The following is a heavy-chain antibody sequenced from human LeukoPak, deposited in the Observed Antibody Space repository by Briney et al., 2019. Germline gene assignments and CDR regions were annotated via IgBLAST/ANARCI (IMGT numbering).Heavy chain of an antibody. V-gene: IGHV4-38-2*02. D-gene: IGHD3-3*01. CDR2: IYYSGST. CDR1: GYSISSGYY. J-gene: IGHJ4*02. CDR3: ARGYYKGYDFWSGYVYYFDY. Sequence: PSETLSLTCTVSGYSISSGYYWGWIRQSPGEGLEWIGSIYYSGSTYYNPSLKGRVTITVDKAKNQFSLKLSSVTAADTAVYYCARGYYKGYDFWSGYVYYFDYWGQGTLVTVSS.